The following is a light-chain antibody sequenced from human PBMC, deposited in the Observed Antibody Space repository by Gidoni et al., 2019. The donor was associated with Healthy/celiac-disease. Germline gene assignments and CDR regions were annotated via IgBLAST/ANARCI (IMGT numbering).Light chain of an antibody. CDR2: WAT. J-gene: IGKJ1*01. Sequence: DIVMTQSPDSLAVSLGERATINCKSSQGVLYSSNNKNYLAWYQQKPGQPPKLLIYWATTRESGVPDRFSGSGSGTDFTLTISSLQAEDVAVYYCQQYWAFGQGTKVEIK. V-gene: IGKV4-1*01. CDR1: QGVLYSSNNKNY. CDR3: QQYWA.